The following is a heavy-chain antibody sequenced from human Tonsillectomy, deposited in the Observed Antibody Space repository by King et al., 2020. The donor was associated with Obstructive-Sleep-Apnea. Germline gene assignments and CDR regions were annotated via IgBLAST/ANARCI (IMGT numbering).Heavy chain of an antibody. Sequence: VQLVESGGGVVQPGRSLRLSCAASGFTFSSFGMHWVRQAQGKGLDWVAVIGYDGSNNNYSASVKGRFTISRDNSKNTLYLQMNSLRAEDTAVYYCAKESLELNEFDYWGQGTLVTVSS. D-gene: IGHD1-7*01. CDR2: IGYDGSNN. CDR3: AKESLELNEFDY. CDR1: GFTFSSFG. J-gene: IGHJ4*02. V-gene: IGHV3-33*06.